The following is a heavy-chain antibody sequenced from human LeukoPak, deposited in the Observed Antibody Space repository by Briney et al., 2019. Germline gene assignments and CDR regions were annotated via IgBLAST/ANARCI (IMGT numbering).Heavy chain of an antibody. Sequence: SETLSLTCAVFGGSFSGYYWSWIRQPPGKGLEWIGEINHSGSINYNSSLKSRVTISVDTSKNQFSLKLSSVTAADTAVYYCARGNYYDSSGYRSPAFDIWGQGTMVTVSS. CDR1: GGSFSGYY. D-gene: IGHD3-22*01. V-gene: IGHV4-34*01. CDR3: ARGNYYDSSGYRSPAFDI. CDR2: INHSGSI. J-gene: IGHJ3*02.